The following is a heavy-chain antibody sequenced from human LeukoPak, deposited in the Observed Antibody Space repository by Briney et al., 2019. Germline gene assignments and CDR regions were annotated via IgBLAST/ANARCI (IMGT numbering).Heavy chain of an antibody. V-gene: IGHV4-59*11. Sequence: PSETLSLTCTVSGGSISSHYWSWIRQSPGKGLEWIGYINYSGSTHYNPSLKSRVTLSVDRSKNQFSLKLTSVTAADTAVYYCANRGSIADWYFDLWGRGTLVTVSS. CDR1: GGSISSHY. D-gene: IGHD6-6*01. CDR3: ANRGSIADWYFDL. J-gene: IGHJ2*01. CDR2: INYSGST.